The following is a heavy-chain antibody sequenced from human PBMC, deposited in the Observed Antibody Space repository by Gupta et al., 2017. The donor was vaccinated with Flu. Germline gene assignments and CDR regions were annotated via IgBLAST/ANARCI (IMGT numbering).Heavy chain of an antibody. J-gene: IGHJ4*02. Sequence: RQAPGKGLEWVSAISTSGGSTYYADSVKGRFTISRDNSKNTLFLQMNSLRAEDTAVYYCAKGASRGYSYGLDYWGQGTLVTVSS. CDR3: AKGASRGYSYGLDY. CDR2: ISTSGGST. V-gene: IGHV3-23*01. D-gene: IGHD5-18*01.